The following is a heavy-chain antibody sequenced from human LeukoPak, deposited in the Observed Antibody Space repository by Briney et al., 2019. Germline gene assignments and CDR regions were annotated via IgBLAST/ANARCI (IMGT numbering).Heavy chain of an antibody. D-gene: IGHD3-10*01. J-gene: IGHJ4*02. Sequence: KISCKGSGGTFSSYTISWVRQAPGQGLEWMGRIIPILGIANYAQKFQGRVTITADKSTSTAYMELSSLRSEDTAVYYCARGYYGSGDLGYFDYWGQGTLVTVSS. V-gene: IGHV1-69*02. CDR2: IIPILGIA. CDR3: ARGYYGSGDLGYFDY. CDR1: GGTFSSYT.